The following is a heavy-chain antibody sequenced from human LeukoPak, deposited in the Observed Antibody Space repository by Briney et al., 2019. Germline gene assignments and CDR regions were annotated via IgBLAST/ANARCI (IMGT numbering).Heavy chain of an antibody. Sequence: SETLSLTCTVSGYFISSGYYWGWIRQPPGKGLEWIGSIYHSGSTYYNPSLKSRVTISVDTSKNQFSLKLSSVTAADTAVYYCAREKLAAFDPWGQGTLVTVSS. V-gene: IGHV4-38-2*02. CDR2: IYHSGST. CDR3: AREKLAAFDP. CDR1: GYFISSGYY. J-gene: IGHJ5*02. D-gene: IGHD6-13*01.